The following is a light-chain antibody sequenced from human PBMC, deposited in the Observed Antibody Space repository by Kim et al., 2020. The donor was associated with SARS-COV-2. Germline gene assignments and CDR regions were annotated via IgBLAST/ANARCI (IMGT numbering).Light chain of an antibody. CDR2: WAS. Sequence: ATINCKSSQSVVYSSNNQNYLAWYQQKPGQPPKLLIYWASTRESGVPDRFSGSGSGTDFTLTISSLQAEDVAVYYCQQYYSTPPTFGGGTKVDIK. V-gene: IGKV4-1*01. CDR1: QSVVYSSNNQNY. J-gene: IGKJ4*01. CDR3: QQYYSTPPT.